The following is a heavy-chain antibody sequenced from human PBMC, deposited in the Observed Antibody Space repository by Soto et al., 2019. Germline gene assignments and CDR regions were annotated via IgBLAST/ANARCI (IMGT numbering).Heavy chain of an antibody. J-gene: IGHJ4*02. V-gene: IGHV1-18*01. Sequence: QVHLVQSGAEVKKPGASVKVSCKASGYTFTNYGISWVRQAPGQGLEWMGWISPYNGHTHYTQRFQGRVTMTTDTSTTTTFMELRSLSSDDTDVYYCAREDFGDKIDYWGQGTLVAVSS. CDR3: AREDFGDKIDY. CDR2: ISPYNGHT. D-gene: IGHD3-10*01. CDR1: GYTFTNYG.